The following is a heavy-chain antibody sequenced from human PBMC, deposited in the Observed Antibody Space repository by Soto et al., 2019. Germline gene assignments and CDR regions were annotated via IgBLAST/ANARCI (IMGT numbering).Heavy chain of an antibody. D-gene: IGHD3-16*01. CDR1: GDTFTRYY. V-gene: IGHV1-46*01. CDR2: INPNGGST. CDR3: TSASGGVFGIIIEGANGFAP. J-gene: IGHJ5*02. Sequence: GASVKVSCKAPGDTFTRYYIQWVREAPAPRLEWMGGINPNGGSTRCAQKFQGRDTMTRDTSTRTFDMELRGLTSEYTAVYYCTSASGGVFGIIIEGANGFAPWGQGTLVTVSS.